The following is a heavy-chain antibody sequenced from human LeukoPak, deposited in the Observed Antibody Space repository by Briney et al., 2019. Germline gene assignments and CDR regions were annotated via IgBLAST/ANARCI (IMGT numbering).Heavy chain of an antibody. CDR1: GFIVSTYA. CDR2: IGGGTTST. D-gene: IGHD6-25*01. V-gene: IGHV3-23*01. J-gene: IGHJ4*02. Sequence: GGSLRLSCAASGFIVSTYAMSWVRQAPGKGLEGVSTIGGGTTSTYYADSVKGRFTISRDNSKSTLYLQMNSLRAEDTAVYYCAKRMSAAGTSSYYYFDYWGQGTLVTVSS. CDR3: AKRMSAAGTSSYYYFDY.